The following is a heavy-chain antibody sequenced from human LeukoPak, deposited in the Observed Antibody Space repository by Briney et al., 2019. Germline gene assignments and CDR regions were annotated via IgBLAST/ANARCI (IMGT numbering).Heavy chain of an antibody. Sequence: GGSLRLSCAASGFTFSGSAMHWVRQASGKGLEWVGRIISKANSYATAYAASVKGRFTISRDDSKNTAYLQMNSLKTEDTAVYYCTRPNYYDSSGYRRDIWGQGTMVTVSS. V-gene: IGHV3-73*01. CDR3: TRPNYYDSSGYRRDI. D-gene: IGHD3-22*01. CDR2: IISKANSYAT. J-gene: IGHJ3*02. CDR1: GFTFSGSA.